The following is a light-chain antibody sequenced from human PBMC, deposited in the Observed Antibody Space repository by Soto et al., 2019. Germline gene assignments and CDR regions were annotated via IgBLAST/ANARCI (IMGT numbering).Light chain of an antibody. CDR3: SSNVGGTNLKI. V-gene: IGLV2-8*01. Sequence: QSALTQPPSASGSPGQSVTISCTGTNSDAGGSTYVSWYQQHPGKAPKLVIYEVIKRPSGVPDRFSGSRSGNTASLTVSGLQTEDEADYYCSSNVGGTNLKIVGGGTKRTVL. CDR1: NSDAGGSTY. CDR2: EVI. J-gene: IGLJ2*01.